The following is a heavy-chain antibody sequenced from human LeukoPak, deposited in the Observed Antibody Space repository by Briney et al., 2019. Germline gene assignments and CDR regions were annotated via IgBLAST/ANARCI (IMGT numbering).Heavy chain of an antibody. CDR2: IYYSGTT. CDR3: ASRSSIWSGYQDTLYYFDS. Sequence: SQTLSLACTVSGGSISSSGYYWSWLRQHPGKGLEWIGYIYYSGTTYYNPSLKSRVTISVDTSKNQFSLKLSSVTAADTAVYYCASRSSIWSGYQDTLYYFDSWGQGTLVTVSS. CDR1: GGSISSSGYY. V-gene: IGHV4-31*03. D-gene: IGHD3-3*01. J-gene: IGHJ4*02.